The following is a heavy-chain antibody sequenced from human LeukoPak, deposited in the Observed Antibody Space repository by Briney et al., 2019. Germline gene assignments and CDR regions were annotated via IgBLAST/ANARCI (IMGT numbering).Heavy chain of an antibody. CDR2: ISAYNGNT. J-gene: IGHJ6*03. V-gene: IGHV1-18*01. CDR3: AREAYNWNYALGSYYYYMDV. CDR1: GYTFTSYG. D-gene: IGHD1-7*01. Sequence: ASVKVSFKASGYTFTSYGISWVRQAPGQGLEWMGWISAYNGNTNYAQKLQGRVTMTTDTSTSTAYMELRSLRSDDTAVYYCAREAYNWNYALGSYYYYMDVWGKGTTVTASS.